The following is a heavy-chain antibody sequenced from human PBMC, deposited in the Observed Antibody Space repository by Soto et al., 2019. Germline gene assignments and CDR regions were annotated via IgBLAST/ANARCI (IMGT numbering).Heavy chain of an antibody. Sequence: GGSLRLSCAASGFTFSSYWMHWVRQAPGKGLVWVSRINSDGSSTSYADSVKGRFTISRDNAKNTLYLQMNSLRAEDTAVYYCARGHGSGWYGAFDIWGQGTMVTVSS. V-gene: IGHV3-74*01. CDR1: GFTFSSYW. CDR3: ARGHGSGWYGAFDI. CDR2: INSDGSST. J-gene: IGHJ3*02. D-gene: IGHD6-19*01.